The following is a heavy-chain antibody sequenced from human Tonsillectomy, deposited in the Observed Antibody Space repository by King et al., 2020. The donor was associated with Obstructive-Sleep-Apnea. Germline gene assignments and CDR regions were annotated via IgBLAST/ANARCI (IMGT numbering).Heavy chain of an antibody. D-gene: IGHD6-13*01. Sequence: QLVQSGAEVKKPGESLRISCKGSGYSFTTYWINWVRQMPGKGLEWMGRIDPSDSYTNYSPSFQGHVTISADQSITTAYLQWSSLRASDTAIYYCATIAPNESLDYWGQGTLVSVSS. V-gene: IGHV5-10-1*03. CDR3: ATIAPNESLDY. CDR1: GYSFTTYW. CDR2: IDPSDSYT. J-gene: IGHJ4*02.